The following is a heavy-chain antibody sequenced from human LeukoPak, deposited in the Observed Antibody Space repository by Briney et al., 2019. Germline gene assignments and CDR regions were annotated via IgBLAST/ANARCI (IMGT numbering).Heavy chain of an antibody. CDR1: GYTFTSYG. CDR2: ISAYNGNT. CDR3: ARGLRSRITMVRGVEFDY. Sequence: ASVKVSCKASGYTFTSYGISWVRQAPGQGFEWMGWISAYNGNTNYAQKLQGRVTMTTDTSTSTAYMELRSLRSDDTAVYYCARGLRSRITMVRGVEFDYWGQGTLVTVSS. J-gene: IGHJ4*02. V-gene: IGHV1-18*01. D-gene: IGHD3-10*01.